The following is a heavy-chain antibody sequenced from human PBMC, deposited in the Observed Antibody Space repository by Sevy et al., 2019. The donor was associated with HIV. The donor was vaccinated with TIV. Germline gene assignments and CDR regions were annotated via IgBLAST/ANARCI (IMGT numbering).Heavy chain of an antibody. Sequence: ASVKVSCKASGYTFTGYYMHWVRQAPGQGLEWMGWINPNSGGTNYAQKFQGRFTLTRDTSISTAYMELSRLRADDTAVYYCARESHAWSCSLYNYYYGMDVWGQGTTITVSS. CDR3: ARESHAWSCSLYNYYYGMDV. D-gene: IGHD2-15*01. J-gene: IGHJ6*02. V-gene: IGHV1-2*02. CDR2: INPNSGGT. CDR1: GYTFTGYY.